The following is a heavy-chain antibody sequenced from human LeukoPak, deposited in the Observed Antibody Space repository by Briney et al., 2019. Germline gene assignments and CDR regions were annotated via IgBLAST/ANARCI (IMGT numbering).Heavy chain of an antibody. CDR3: AKVESSSWYRGYFDY. V-gene: IGHV3-30-3*01. Sequence: PGGSLRLSCAASGFTFSSYAMHWVRQAPGKGLEWVAVISYDGSNKYYADSVKGRFTISRDNSKNTLYLQMNSLRAEDTAVYYCAKVESSSWYRGYFDYWGQGTLVTVSS. CDR1: GFTFSSYA. J-gene: IGHJ4*02. CDR2: ISYDGSNK. D-gene: IGHD6-13*01.